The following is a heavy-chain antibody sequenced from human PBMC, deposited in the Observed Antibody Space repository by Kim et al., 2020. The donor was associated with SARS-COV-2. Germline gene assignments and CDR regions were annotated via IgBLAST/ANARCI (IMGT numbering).Heavy chain of an antibody. CDR1: GYSFTSYW. Sequence: GESLKISCKGSGYSFTSYWISWVRQMPGKGLEWMGRIDPSDSYTNYSPSFQGHVTISADKSISTAYLQWSSLKASDTAMYYCARFPLSNVLPYYYGSGGDYWGQGTLVTASS. V-gene: IGHV5-10-1*01. D-gene: IGHD3-10*01. CDR2: IDPSDSYT. CDR3: ARFPLSNVLPYYYGSGGDY. J-gene: IGHJ4*02.